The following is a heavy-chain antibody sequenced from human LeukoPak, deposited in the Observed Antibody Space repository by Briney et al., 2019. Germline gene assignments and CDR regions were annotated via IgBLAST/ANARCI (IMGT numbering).Heavy chain of an antibody. Sequence: GGSLRLSCAASGFTFSSYWMSWVRQAPGKGLEWVANIKEDGSVKYYVDSVKGRFTVSRDNAKNSLSLELNSLRVDDTAIYYCARVGSTAEAGTPDYWGQGTLVTVSS. J-gene: IGHJ4*02. D-gene: IGHD6-13*01. CDR2: IKEDGSVK. CDR1: GFTFSSYW. CDR3: ARVGSTAEAGTPDY. V-gene: IGHV3-7*02.